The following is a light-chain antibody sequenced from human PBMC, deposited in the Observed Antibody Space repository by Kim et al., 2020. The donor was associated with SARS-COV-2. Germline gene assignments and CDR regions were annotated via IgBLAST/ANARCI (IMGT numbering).Light chain of an antibody. CDR1: NIGSKS. V-gene: IGLV3-21*04. CDR2: YDS. CDR3: QVWDSRSDHVV. J-gene: IGLJ2*01. Sequence: SYELTQPPSVSVAPGKTARITCGGNNIGSKSVHWYQQKPGQAPVLVIYYDSDRPSGIPERFSGSNSGNTATLTISRAEARDEADYYCQVWDSRSDHVVFG.